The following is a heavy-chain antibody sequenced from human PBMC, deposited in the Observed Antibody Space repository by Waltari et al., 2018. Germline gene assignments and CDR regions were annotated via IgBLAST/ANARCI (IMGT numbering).Heavy chain of an antibody. V-gene: IGHV3-9*01. CDR1: GFTFDDYA. CDR2: ISWNSGSI. J-gene: IGHJ5*02. D-gene: IGHD2-21*02. Sequence: EVQLVESGGGLVQPGRSLRLSCAASGFTFDDYAMPWVRQAPGKGLEWVSGISWNSGSIGYADSVKGRFTISRDNAKNSLYLQMNSLRAEDTALYYCAKASGGNFNWFDPWGQGTLVTVSS. CDR3: AKASGGNFNWFDP.